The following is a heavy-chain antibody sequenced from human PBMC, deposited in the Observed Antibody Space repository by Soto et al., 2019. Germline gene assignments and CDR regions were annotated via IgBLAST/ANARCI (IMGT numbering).Heavy chain of an antibody. V-gene: IGHV3-48*02. Sequence: EVQLVESGGGLVQPGGSLRLSCAASGFTFSTYSMNWVRQAPGKGLEWVSYISSSSGTIYYAYSVKGRFTISRDNAKNSLYLQMNSLRDEDTAVYYCARVAAAAGIYWGQGTLVTVSS. CDR1: GFTFSTYS. D-gene: IGHD6-13*01. J-gene: IGHJ4*02. CDR3: ARVAAAAGIY. CDR2: ISSSSGTI.